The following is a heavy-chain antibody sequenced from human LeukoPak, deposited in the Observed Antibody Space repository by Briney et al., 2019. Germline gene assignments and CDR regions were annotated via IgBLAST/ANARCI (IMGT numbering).Heavy chain of an antibody. Sequence: GGSLRLSCAASGFTFSSYGMHWVRQAPGKGLEWVAFIRYDGSNKYYADSVKGRFTISRDNSKNTLYLQMNSLRAEDTAVYYCAKDRGAARSFDYWGQGTLVTVPS. CDR2: IRYDGSNK. J-gene: IGHJ4*02. V-gene: IGHV3-30*02. CDR1: GFTFSSYG. D-gene: IGHD6-6*01. CDR3: AKDRGAARSFDY.